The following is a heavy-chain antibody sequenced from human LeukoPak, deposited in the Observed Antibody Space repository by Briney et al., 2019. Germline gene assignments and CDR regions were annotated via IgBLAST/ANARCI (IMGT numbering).Heavy chain of an antibody. D-gene: IGHD6-13*01. CDR2: IYHSGST. CDR1: GGSISSGGYY. CDR3: ARSCPLSSSYPISYYFDY. V-gene: IGHV4-30-2*01. Sequence: KPSQTLSLTCTVSGGSISSGGYYWSWIRQPPGKGLEWIGYIYHSGSTYYNPSLKSRVTMSVDTSKNQFSLKLSSVTAADTAGYYCARSCPLSSSYPISYYFDYWGQGTLVTVSS. J-gene: IGHJ4*02.